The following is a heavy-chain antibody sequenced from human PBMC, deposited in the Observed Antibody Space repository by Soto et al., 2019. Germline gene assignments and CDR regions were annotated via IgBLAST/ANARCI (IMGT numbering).Heavy chain of an antibody. V-gene: IGHV1-18*01. CDR2: ISAYNGNT. CDR1: GYTFISYG. CDR3: ARVNLYDSSGYYFHY. J-gene: IGHJ4*02. D-gene: IGHD3-22*01. Sequence: GASVKVFCKASGYTFISYGISWVRQAPGQGLEWMGWISAYNGNTNYAQKLQGRVTMTTDTSTSTAYMELRSLRSDDTAVYYCARVNLYDSSGYYFHYWGQGTLVTVSS.